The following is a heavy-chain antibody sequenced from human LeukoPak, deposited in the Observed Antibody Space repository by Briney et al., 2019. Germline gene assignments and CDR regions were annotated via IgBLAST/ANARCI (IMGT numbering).Heavy chain of an antibody. D-gene: IGHD3-22*01. J-gene: IGHJ4*02. CDR3: AKGDYYYDSSGYPFDY. CDR1: GFTFSSFA. Sequence: GGSLRLSCAASGFTFSSFAMTWVRQAPGKRLEWVSLISASGSPTYYADSVKGRFTISRDNSKNTLYLQMNSLRAEDTAVYYCAKGDYYYDSSGYPFDYWGQGTLVTVSS. V-gene: IGHV3-23*01. CDR2: ISASGSPT.